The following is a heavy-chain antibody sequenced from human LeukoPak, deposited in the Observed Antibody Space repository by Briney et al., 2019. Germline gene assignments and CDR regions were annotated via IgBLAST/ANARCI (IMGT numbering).Heavy chain of an antibody. V-gene: IGHV4-34*10. D-gene: IGHD3/OR15-3a*01. CDR1: GASFSGYF. Sequence: SETLSLTCAVSGASFSGYFWNWIRQSPEKGLEWIGEIKYDGTTNYNPSLTSRVTMSIDKATNQFHLKVTSLTAADTAVYYCARQTGSGLFILPGGQGTLVTVSS. CDR3: ARQTGSGLFILP. J-gene: IGHJ4*02. CDR2: IKYDGTT.